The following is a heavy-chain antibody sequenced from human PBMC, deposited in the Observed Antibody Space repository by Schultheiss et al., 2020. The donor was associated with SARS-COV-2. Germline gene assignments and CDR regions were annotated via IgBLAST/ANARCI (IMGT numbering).Heavy chain of an antibody. Sequence: ASVKVSCKASGGTFTSYSMHWVRQAPGQGLEWMGRINPNSGGTNYAQKFQGRVTMTRDTSISTAYMELSRLRSDDTAVYYCAREGYCTNGVCSYFDYWGQGTLVTVSS. CDR3: AREGYCTNGVCSYFDY. J-gene: IGHJ4*02. D-gene: IGHD2-8*01. CDR2: INPNSGGT. CDR1: GGTFTSYS. V-gene: IGHV1-2*06.